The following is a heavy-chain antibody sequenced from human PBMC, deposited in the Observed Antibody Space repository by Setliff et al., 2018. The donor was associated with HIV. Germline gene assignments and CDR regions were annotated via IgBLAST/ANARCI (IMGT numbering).Heavy chain of an antibody. J-gene: IGHJ4*02. D-gene: IGHD5-18*01. CDR2: IYHSGST. CDR3: ARRPYTALVPFDY. Sequence: ASETLSLTCAASGGSISSSNWWSWVRQPPGKGLEWIGEIYHSGSTNYNPSLKSRVTISIDKSKKQFSLKLSSVTAADTAVYYCARRPYTALVPFDYWGQGTLVTVSS. CDR1: GGSISSSNW. V-gene: IGHV4-4*02.